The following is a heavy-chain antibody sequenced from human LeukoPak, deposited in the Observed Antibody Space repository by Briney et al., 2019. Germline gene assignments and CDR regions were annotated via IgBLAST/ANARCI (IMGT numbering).Heavy chain of an antibody. D-gene: IGHD3-22*01. CDR2: INHSGST. CDR1: GGSFSGYY. J-gene: IGHJ4*02. Sequence: SETLSLTCAVYGGSFSGYYWSWIRQPPGKGLEWIGEINHSGSTNYNPSLKSRVTISVDTSKNQFSLKLSSVTAADTAVYYCARRVSDPLKVDYWGQGTLVTVSS. CDR3: ARRVSDPLKVDY. V-gene: IGHV4-34*01.